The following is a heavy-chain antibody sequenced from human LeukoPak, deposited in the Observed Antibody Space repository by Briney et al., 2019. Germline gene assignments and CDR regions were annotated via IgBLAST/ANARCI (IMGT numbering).Heavy chain of an antibody. CDR3: ARVYYYDSSGYHNDAFDI. J-gene: IGHJ3*02. Sequence: GGSLRLSCAASGFTFSSYSMNWVRQARGKGLEWVSYISSSSSTIYYADSVKGRFTISRDNAKNSLYLQMNSLRDEDTAVYYCARVYYYDSSGYHNDAFDIWGQGTMVTVSS. CDR1: GFTFSSYS. D-gene: IGHD3-22*01. V-gene: IGHV3-48*02. CDR2: ISSSSSTI.